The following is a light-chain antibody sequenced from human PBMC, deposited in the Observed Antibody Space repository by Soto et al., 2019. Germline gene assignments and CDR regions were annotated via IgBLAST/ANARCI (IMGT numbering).Light chain of an antibody. V-gene: IGLV1-47*01. CDR1: SSNIGSHY. J-gene: IGLJ3*02. CDR2: KNN. Sequence: QSVLTQPPSASGTPGQRVTISCSGSSSNIGSHYVYWYQQLPGTAPKLLIYKNNQRPSGVPDRLSGSKSGTSASLAISGLRSEDEADYYCAAWDDSLSGEAFGQGTKLTVL. CDR3: AAWDDSLSGEA.